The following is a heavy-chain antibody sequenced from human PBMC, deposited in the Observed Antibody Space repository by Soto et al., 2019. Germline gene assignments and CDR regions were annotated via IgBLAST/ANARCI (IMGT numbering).Heavy chain of an antibody. V-gene: IGHV4-4*02. CDR2: IYHSGST. J-gene: IGHJ2*01. D-gene: IGHD6-13*01. Sequence: QVQLQESGPGLVKPSGTLSLTCAVSGGSISSSNWWSWVRQPPGKGLEWIGEIYHSGSTNYNPSLKSRVTISVDKSKIQFSLKLSSVTAADTAVYYCARGPEGKRSCWQQDWYFDLWGRGTLVTFSS. CDR1: GGSISSSNW. CDR3: ARGPEGKRSCWQQDWYFDL.